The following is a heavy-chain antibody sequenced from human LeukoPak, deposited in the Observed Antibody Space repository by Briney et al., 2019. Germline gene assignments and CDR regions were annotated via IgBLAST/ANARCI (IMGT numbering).Heavy chain of an antibody. CDR1: GGTFSSYA. D-gene: IGHD2-15*01. V-gene: IGHV1-69*13. CDR3: ARGNQVVARYNY. Sequence: SVKVSCKASGGTFSSYAISWVRQAPGQGLEWMGGIIPIFGTANYAQKFQGRVTITADESTSTAYMELSSLRSEDTAVYCCARGNQVVARYNYWGQGTLVTVSS. CDR2: IIPIFGTA. J-gene: IGHJ4*02.